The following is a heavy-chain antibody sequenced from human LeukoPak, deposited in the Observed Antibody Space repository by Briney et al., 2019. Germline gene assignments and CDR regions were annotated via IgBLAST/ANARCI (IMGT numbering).Heavy chain of an antibody. V-gene: IGHV3-23*01. CDR2: ISGSGGST. J-gene: IGHJ2*01. D-gene: IGHD4-23*01. Sequence: GGSLRLSCAASGFTVSSSFMSWVRPAPGKGLEWVSAISGSGGSTYYADSVKGRFTISRDNSKNTLYLQMNSLRAEDTAVYYCAKDYYGGNSRWYFDLWGRGTLVTVSS. CDR3: AKDYYGGNSRWYFDL. CDR1: GFTVSSSF.